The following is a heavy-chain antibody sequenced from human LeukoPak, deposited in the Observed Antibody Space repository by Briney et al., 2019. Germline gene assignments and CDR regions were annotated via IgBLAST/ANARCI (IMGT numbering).Heavy chain of an antibody. CDR2: INHSGST. D-gene: IGHD6-13*01. V-gene: IGHV4-34*01. CDR3: ARGLSYSSSWYDYYYYMDV. J-gene: IGHJ6*03. CDR1: GGSFSGYY. Sequence: PSETLSLTCAVYGGSFSGYYWSWIHQPPGKGLEWIGEINHSGSTNYNPSLKSRVTISVDTSKNQFSLKLSSVTAADTAVYYCARGLSYSSSWYDYYYYMDVWGKGTTVTVSS.